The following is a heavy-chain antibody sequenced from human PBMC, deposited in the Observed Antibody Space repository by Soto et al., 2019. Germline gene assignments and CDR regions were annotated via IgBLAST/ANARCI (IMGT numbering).Heavy chain of an antibody. CDR3: ATRDAYYYGMDV. CDR2: ISSSSSYI. CDR1: GFTFSSYS. V-gene: IGHV3-21*01. J-gene: IGHJ6*02. Sequence: GSLRLSCAASGFTFSSYSMNWVRQAPGKGLEWVSSISSSSSYIYYADSVKGRFTISRDNAKNSLYLQMNSLRAEDTAVYYCATRDAYYYGMDVWGQGTTVTVSS.